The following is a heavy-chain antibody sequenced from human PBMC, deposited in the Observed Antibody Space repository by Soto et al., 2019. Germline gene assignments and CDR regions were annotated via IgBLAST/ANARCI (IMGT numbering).Heavy chain of an antibody. V-gene: IGHV3-9*01. CDR1: GFTFDDYA. J-gene: IGHJ4*02. Sequence: EVQLVESGGGLVQPGRSLRLSCAASGFTFDDYAMHWVRQAPGKCLEWVSGISWNSGSIGYADSVKGRFTIARDNAKTSLYLQMNSLRAEDTALYYCAKDKWELSYYFDYWGQGTLVTVSS. CDR3: AKDKWELSYYFDY. D-gene: IGHD1-26*01. CDR2: ISWNSGSI.